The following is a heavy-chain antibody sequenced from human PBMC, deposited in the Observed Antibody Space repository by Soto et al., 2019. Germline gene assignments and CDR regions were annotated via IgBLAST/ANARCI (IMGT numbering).Heavy chain of an antibody. V-gene: IGHV4-39*01. CDR3: ARNTSIFFDL. CDR1: GDSIISYSSY. J-gene: IGHJ4*02. Sequence: QLQLLESGPGLVKPSETLSLTCTVSGDSIISYSSYWAWIRQPPGKGLEWIGSIYYSGSTHYNSSLKSRVTISVDTSKSQFSLRLASVTAADPAMYYCARNTSIFFDLWGRGTLVTVSS. CDR2: IYYSGST.